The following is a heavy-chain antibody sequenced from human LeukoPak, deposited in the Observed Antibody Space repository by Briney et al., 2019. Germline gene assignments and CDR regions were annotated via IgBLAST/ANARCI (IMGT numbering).Heavy chain of an antibody. Sequence: GASVKVSCKTSGYTFTDYYMHWVRQAPGQGLEWMGRINPNSGDTNYAQKFLGRVTMTRDTSISTAYMELSSLTSDDTAVYYCASISEVWSGYYTVNHDYWGQGTLVTVSS. CDR1: GYTFTDYY. V-gene: IGHV1-2*02. CDR2: INPNSGDT. D-gene: IGHD3-3*01. CDR3: ASISEVWSGYYTVNHDY. J-gene: IGHJ4*02.